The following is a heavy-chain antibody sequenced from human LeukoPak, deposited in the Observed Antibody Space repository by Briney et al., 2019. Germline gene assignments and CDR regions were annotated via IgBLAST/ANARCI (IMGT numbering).Heavy chain of an antibody. CDR3: AKRDTRGRYYFDS. D-gene: IGHD2-2*01. V-gene: IGHV3-23*01. CDR1: RFTFSGYA. J-gene: IGHJ4*02. CDR2: ISSGGDAT. Sequence: GGSLRLSCAASRFTFSGYAMSWVRQAPGKGLDWVSAISSGGDATYYADSVKGRFTISRDNSKNTLFLHMNSLRAEDTAVYFCAKRDTRGRYYFDSWGLGTLVTVSS.